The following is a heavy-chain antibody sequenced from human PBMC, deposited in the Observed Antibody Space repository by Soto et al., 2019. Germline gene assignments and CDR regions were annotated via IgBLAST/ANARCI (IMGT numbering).Heavy chain of an antibody. CDR2: ISAYNGNT. V-gene: IGHV1-18*01. J-gene: IGHJ4*02. CDR3: ARVNLYDSSGYYFHY. D-gene: IGHD3-22*01. Sequence: ASVKVSCKASGYTFISYGISWVRQAPGQGLEWMGWISAYNGNTNYAQKLQGRVTMTTDTSTSTAYMELRSLRSDDTAVYYCARVNLYDSSGYYFHYWGQGTLVTVS. CDR1: GYTFISYG.